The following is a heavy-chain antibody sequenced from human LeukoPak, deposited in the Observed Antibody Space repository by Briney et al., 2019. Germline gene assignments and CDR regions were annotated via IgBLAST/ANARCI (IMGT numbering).Heavy chain of an antibody. V-gene: IGHV3-64D*06. D-gene: IGHD3-22*01. CDR1: GFTFSRYA. CDR3: VNRGGLLLYFIY. CDR2: ISSNGGST. J-gene: IGHJ4*02. Sequence: PGGSLRLSCSASGFTFSRYAMYWVRQAPGKGVEYVSGISSNGGSTYCADSVKGRFTISRDNSKNTLYLQMSSLRAEDTAVYYCVNRGGLLLYFIYWGQGTLVTVSS.